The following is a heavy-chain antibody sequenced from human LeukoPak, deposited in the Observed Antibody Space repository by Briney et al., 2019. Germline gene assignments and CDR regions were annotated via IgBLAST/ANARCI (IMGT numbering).Heavy chain of an antibody. J-gene: IGHJ3*02. Sequence: PSETLSLTCTVSGGSISSHYWTWIRQSPVKGLEWIGDISNSGSTSYNPSLKSRVTISVDTSKNQFSLKLSSVTAADTAVYYCARLLRPKEGAFGIWGQGTMVTVSS. CDR3: ARLLRPKEGAFGI. CDR2: ISNSGST. CDR1: GGSISSHY. V-gene: IGHV4-59*08. D-gene: IGHD2-2*01.